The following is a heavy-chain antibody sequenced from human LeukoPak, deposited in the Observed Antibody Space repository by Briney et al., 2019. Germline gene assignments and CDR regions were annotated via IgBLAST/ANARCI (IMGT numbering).Heavy chain of an antibody. Sequence: GGSLRLSCAASGFTFINAWMSWVRQAPGKGLEWVGRIKSKTDRGTTDYADSVKGRFTISRDNSKNTLYLQMNSLRAEDTAVYYCARDYYDSSGYYLPFDYWGQGTLVTVSS. CDR3: ARDYYDSSGYYLPFDY. D-gene: IGHD3-22*01. CDR1: GFTFINAW. CDR2: IKSKTDRGTT. V-gene: IGHV3-15*01. J-gene: IGHJ4*02.